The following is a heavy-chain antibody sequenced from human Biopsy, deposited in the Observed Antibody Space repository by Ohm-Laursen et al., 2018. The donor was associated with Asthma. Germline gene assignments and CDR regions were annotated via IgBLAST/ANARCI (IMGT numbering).Heavy chain of an antibody. CDR1: GFVFSQAR. J-gene: IGHJ4*01. CDR2: ISWNSGNI. Sequence: SSLRLSCAASGFVFSQARMHWVRQAPGKGLEWVSSISWNSGNIDYAVSVKGRFTISRDNAKNSLYLQMQSLRPEDTAFYYCAKSADYYDSTDYLDFWGRGTLVTVSS. CDR3: AKSADYYDSTDYLDF. V-gene: IGHV3-9*01. D-gene: IGHD3-22*01.